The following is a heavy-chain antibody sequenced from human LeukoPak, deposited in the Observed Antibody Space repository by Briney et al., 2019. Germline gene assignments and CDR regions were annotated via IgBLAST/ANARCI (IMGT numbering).Heavy chain of an antibody. CDR2: ISGTSRTI. J-gene: IGHJ4*02. D-gene: IGHD3-16*01. V-gene: IGHV3-48*01. CDR1: GFTFSSYS. Sequence: GGSLRLSCTASGFTFSSYSIHWVRQAPGKGLEWVSYISGTSRTIYFADSVKGRFTISRDNAKNSLYLQMNGLRVDDTAVYYCARGSDYVWVTPPAYWGQGTLVTVSS. CDR3: ARGSDYVWVTPPAY.